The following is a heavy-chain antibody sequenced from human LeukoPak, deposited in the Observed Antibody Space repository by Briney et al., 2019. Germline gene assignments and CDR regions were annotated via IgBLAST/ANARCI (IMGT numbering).Heavy chain of an antibody. CDR2: ISYDGSHK. CDR3: AKLTLTTVTWGGFDP. J-gene: IGHJ5*02. V-gene: IGHV3-30*18. Sequence: GGSLRLSCAASGFTFSTYGMHWVRQAPGKGLEWVAVISYDGSHKFYADSVKGRFAISRDNSRNTLYLQMNRLRADDTAVYYCAKLTLTTVTWGGFDPWGQGTLVTVSS. D-gene: IGHD4-17*01. CDR1: GFTFSTYG.